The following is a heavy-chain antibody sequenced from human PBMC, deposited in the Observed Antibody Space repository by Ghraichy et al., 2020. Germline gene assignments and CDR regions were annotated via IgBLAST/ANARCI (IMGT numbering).Heavy chain of an antibody. CDR3: ARGGEDYYDSSGYYY. Sequence: GSLSLTCAVYGGSFSGYYWSWIRQPPGKGLEWIGEINHSGSTNYNPSLKSRVSISVDTSKNQFSLKLSSVTAADTAVYYCARGGEDYYDSSGYYYWGQGTLVTVSS. CDR1: GGSFSGYY. D-gene: IGHD3-22*01. V-gene: IGHV4-34*01. CDR2: INHSGST. J-gene: IGHJ4*02.